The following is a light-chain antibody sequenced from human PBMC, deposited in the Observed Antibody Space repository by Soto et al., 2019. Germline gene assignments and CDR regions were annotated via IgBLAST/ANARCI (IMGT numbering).Light chain of an antibody. CDR2: EVT. CDR1: SSDVGGYDY. V-gene: IGLV2-14*01. J-gene: IGLJ1*01. Sequence: QSVLTQPASVSGSPGQSIAISCTGTSSDVGGYDYVSWYQQHPDKAPKLMIYEVTKRPSGVSNRFSGSKSGNTASLTISGLQPEYEADYYCSSHTSGITRVFGSGTKFTVL. CDR3: SSHTSGITRV.